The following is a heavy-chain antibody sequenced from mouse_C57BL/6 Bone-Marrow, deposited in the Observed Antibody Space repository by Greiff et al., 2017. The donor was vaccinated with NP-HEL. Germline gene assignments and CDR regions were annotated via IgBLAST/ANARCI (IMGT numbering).Heavy chain of an antibody. CDR1: GYAFSSSW. CDR3: ARKSLYYGSPFAY. D-gene: IGHD1-1*01. J-gene: IGHJ3*01. Sequence: VQLQQSGPELVKPGASVKISCKASGYAFSSSWMNWVKQRPGKGLEWIGRIYPGAGDTNYNGKFKGKATLTADKSSSTAYMQLSSLTSEDSAVYVCARKSLYYGSPFAYWGQGTLVTVSA. CDR2: IYPGAGDT. V-gene: IGHV1-82*01.